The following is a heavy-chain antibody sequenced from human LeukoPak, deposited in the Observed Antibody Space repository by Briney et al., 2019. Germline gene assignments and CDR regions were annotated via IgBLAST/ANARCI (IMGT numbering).Heavy chain of an antibody. Sequence: GGSLRLSCSAPGFTFSSYWMHPVRQAPGKGLVWVSRINRDGSRTSYADSVKGRLTISRDNAKNTLYLQMNSLRAEDTAVYYCARRYCSGDSCYSSSDYWGQGTLVTVSS. CDR2: INRDGSRT. D-gene: IGHD2-15*01. J-gene: IGHJ4*02. CDR1: GFTFSSYW. V-gene: IGHV3-74*01. CDR3: ARRYCSGDSCYSSSDY.